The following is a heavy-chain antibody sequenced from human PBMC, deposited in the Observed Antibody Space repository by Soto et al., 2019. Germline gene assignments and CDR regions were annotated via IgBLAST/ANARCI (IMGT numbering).Heavy chain of an antibody. CDR1: GFTFSSYS. D-gene: IGHD3-10*01. CDR2: ISSSSSTI. Sequence: EVQLVESGGGLVQPGGSLRLSCAASGFTFSSYSMNWVRQAPGKGLEWVSYISSSSSTIYYADSVKGRFTISRDNAKNSLYLQMNSLRAEDTAVYYCASVYLVLDAFDIWGQGTMVTVSS. CDR3: ASVYLVLDAFDI. V-gene: IGHV3-48*01. J-gene: IGHJ3*02.